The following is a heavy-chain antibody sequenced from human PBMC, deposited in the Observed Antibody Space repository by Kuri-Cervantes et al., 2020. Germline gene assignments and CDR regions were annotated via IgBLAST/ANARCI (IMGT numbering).Heavy chain of an antibody. CDR3: LVPAATSWPLDV. CDR2: ISSSSSYI. J-gene: IGHJ6*02. Sequence: GESLKISCAASGFTFSSYSMNWVRQAPGKGLEWVSSISSSSSYIYYADSVKGRFTISRDNAKNSLYLQMNSLRAEDTAVYYCLVPAATSWPLDVWGQGTTVTVSS. V-gene: IGHV3-21*01. CDR1: GFTFSSYS. D-gene: IGHD2-2*01.